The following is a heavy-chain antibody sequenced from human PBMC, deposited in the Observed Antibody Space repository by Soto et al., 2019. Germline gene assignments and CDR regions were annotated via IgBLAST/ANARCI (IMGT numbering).Heavy chain of an antibody. Sequence: ASVKVSCKASGGTFSSYAISWVRQAPGQGLEWMGGIIPIFGTANYAQKFQGRVTITADESTSTAYLELSSLRSEDTAVYYCARVGPSSSLFAPLAQMHRNYYYYGMDVWGQGTTVTVSS. J-gene: IGHJ6*02. D-gene: IGHD6-6*01. CDR2: IIPIFGTA. V-gene: IGHV1-69*13. CDR3: ARVGPSSSLFAPLAQMHRNYYYYGMDV. CDR1: GGTFSSYA.